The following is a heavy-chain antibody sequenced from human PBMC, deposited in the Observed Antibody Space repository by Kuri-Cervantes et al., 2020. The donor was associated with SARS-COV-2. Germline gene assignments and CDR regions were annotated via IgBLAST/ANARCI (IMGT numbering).Heavy chain of an antibody. J-gene: IGHJ4*02. CDR1: GFTFNTYS. Sequence: GESLKISCAASGFTFNTYSMTWVRQAPGQGLEWVSSISGTGTSTYYADSVKGRFTISRDHSKNTLSLQIDRLRAGDTSEYCCAKRVFSLTNYIADWGEGSPVTVSS. V-gene: IGHV3-23*01. CDR3: AKRVFSLTNYIAD. D-gene: IGHD4/OR15-4a*01. CDR2: ISGTGTST.